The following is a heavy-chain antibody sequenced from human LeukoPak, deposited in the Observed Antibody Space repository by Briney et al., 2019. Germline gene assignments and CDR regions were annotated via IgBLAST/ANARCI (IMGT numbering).Heavy chain of an antibody. CDR1: GDSMSSGGYF. CDR2: IYYTGST. J-gene: IGHJ4*02. CDR3: ARGLPGARIPYHFDS. Sequence: SETLSLTCTVSGDSMSSGGYFWSWIRQHPGKGLEWIGYIYYTGSTTYNPSLQSRVTISVDTSKNNFSLRLNPVTAADTAIYFCARGLPGARIPYHFDSWGQGTLVAVSS. V-gene: IGHV4-31*03. D-gene: IGHD1-1*01.